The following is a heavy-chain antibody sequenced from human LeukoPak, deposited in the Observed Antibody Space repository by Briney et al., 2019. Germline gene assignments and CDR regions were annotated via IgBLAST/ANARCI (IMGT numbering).Heavy chain of an antibody. CDR1: WFTFIDYT. Sequence: SLRLSCAASWFTFIDYTKTCCRQRPEERLDWISYISSSSRIIYYADSLEGRFTISTENGNKSLYLQLNSLTVDDTAVYYCARCAHGSGAGVYYMDVWGKGTTVIVSS. J-gene: IGHJ6*03. CDR2: ISSSSRII. D-gene: IGHD3-10*01. V-gene: IGHV3-11*04. CDR3: ARCAHGSGAGVYYMDV.